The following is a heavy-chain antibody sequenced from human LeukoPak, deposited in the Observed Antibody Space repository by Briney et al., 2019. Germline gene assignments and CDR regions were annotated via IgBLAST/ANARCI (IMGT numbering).Heavy chain of an antibody. CDR1: SGSIGSDALY. CDR3: ARSPPPFLGSSGWYQLDY. J-gene: IGHJ4*02. CDR2: VHYTRSYSGTT. Sequence: SETLSLTCTVSSGSIGSDALYWGWIRQSPGKGLEWIGSVHYTRSYSGTTYYNPSLESRVTVSTDRSKTLCSLKLSSVTAADTAVYYYARSPPPFLGSSGWYQLDYWGQGTLVTVSS. D-gene: IGHD6-19*01. V-gene: IGHV4-39*01.